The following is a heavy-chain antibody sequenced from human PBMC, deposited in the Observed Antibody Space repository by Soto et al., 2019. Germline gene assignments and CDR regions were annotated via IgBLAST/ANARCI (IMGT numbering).Heavy chain of an antibody. V-gene: IGHV1-18*01. D-gene: IGHD3-3*01. CDR1: GYTFTSYG. Sequence: QVQLVQSGAEVKKPGASVKVSCKASGYTFTSYGISWVRQAPGQGLEWMGWISAYNGNTNYAQKVQGRVTMTTDTSTSTAYMELRSLRSDDTAVYYCARQLYYDFWSGYYDPPAGAIDYWGQGTLVTVSS. J-gene: IGHJ4*02. CDR2: ISAYNGNT. CDR3: ARQLYYDFWSGYYDPPAGAIDY.